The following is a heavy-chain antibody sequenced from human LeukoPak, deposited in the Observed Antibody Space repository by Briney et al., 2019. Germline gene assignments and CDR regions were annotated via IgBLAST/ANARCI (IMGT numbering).Heavy chain of an antibody. Sequence: GGSLRLSCAASGFTFSSYGMHWVRQAPGKGLEWVAVISYDGSNKYYADSVKGRFTISRDNSKNTLYLQMNSLRAEDTAVYYCAKGKGYNIPYYYYGMDVWGQGTTVTVSS. CDR1: GFTFSSYG. J-gene: IGHJ6*02. CDR3: AKGKGYNIPYYYYGMDV. D-gene: IGHD5-18*01. V-gene: IGHV3-30*18. CDR2: ISYDGSNK.